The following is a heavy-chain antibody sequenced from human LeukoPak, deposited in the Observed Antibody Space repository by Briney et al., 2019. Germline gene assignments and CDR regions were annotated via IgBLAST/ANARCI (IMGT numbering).Heavy chain of an antibody. CDR1: GYTFTEFG. J-gene: IGHJ4*02. V-gene: IGHV1-18*01. CDR3: ARDEVWVFLY. CDR2: VDVDNGNI. D-gene: IGHD7-27*01. Sequence: PSVKLSCKTSGYTFTEFGISWAREVPAPGLERKCRVDVDNGNIHYADTVHKRLILTIDPASTTPYMELRRRRSDDAAVYYYARDEVWVFLYWGQGTPVTVS.